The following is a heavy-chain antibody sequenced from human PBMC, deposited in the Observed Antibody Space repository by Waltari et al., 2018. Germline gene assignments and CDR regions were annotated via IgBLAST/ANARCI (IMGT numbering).Heavy chain of an antibody. D-gene: IGHD3-22*01. V-gene: IGHV4-59*11. CDR2: IYYSGST. Sequence: QVQLQESGPGLVKPSETLSLTCTVSGGSISSHYWSWIRQPPGKGLGWIGYIYYSGSTNYNPSLKSRVTISVDTSKNQFSLKLSSVTAADTAVYYCARDRGWRYYDSSGYYYVGFDYWGQGTLVTVSS. CDR1: GGSISSHY. J-gene: IGHJ4*02. CDR3: ARDRGWRYYDSSGYYYVGFDY.